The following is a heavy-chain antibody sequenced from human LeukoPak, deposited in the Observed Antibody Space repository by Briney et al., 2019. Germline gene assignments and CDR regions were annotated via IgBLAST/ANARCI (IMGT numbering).Heavy chain of an antibody. J-gene: IGHJ6*03. V-gene: IGHV3-30*18. CDR3: AKSHYYGSVPASMDV. CDR2: ISYNGSNK. D-gene: IGHD3-10*01. Sequence: GGSLRLSCAASGFTFSSYGMHWVRQAPGKGLEWVAVISYNGSNKYYADSVKGRFTISRDNSKNTLYLQMNSLRAEDTAVYYCAKSHYYGSVPASMDVWGKGTTVTISS. CDR1: GFTFSSYG.